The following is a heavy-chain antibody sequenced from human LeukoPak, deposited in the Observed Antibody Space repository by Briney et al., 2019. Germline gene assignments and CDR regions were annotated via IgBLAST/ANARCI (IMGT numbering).Heavy chain of an antibody. V-gene: IGHV1-8*03. CDR3: ARGYSSGWAYYYYYYMDV. J-gene: IGHJ6*03. CDR1: GYTFTSYD. CDR2: MNPNSGNT. D-gene: IGHD6-19*01. Sequence: ASVKVSCKASGYTFTSYDINWVRQATGQGLEWMGWMNPNSGNTGYAQKFQGRVTITRNTSLSTAYMELSSLRSEDTAVYYCARGYSSGWAYYYYYYMDVWGKGTTVTISS.